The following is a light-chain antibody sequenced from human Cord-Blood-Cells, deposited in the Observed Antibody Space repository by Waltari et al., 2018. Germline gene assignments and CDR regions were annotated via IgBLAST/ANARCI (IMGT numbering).Light chain of an antibody. CDR2: KDS. Sequence: SYELTQPPSVSVSLGQMARITCSGDALPNKYAYWYQQKPGQFPVLVIYKDSERPSGIPERFSASSSGTIVTLTIRGVRAEDEADYYCRSADSSGTYRVFGGGTKLTVL. CDR3: RSADSSGTYRV. CDR1: ALPNKY. V-gene: IGLV3-16*01. J-gene: IGLJ3*02.